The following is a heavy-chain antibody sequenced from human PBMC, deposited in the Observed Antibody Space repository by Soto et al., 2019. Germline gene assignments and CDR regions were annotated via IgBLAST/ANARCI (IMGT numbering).Heavy chain of an antibody. CDR2: IKQDGSEK. V-gene: IGHV3-7*03. Sequence: EVQLVESGGGLVQPGGSLRLSCAASGFTFSSCWMSWVRQAPGKGLEWVANIKQDGSEKYYVDSVKGRFTISRDNAKNSLYLQMNSLGAEDTAVYYCWGGGKGGGMIVVVMYYFDYWGQGTLVTVSS. D-gene: IGHD3-22*01. J-gene: IGHJ4*02. CDR3: WGGGKGGGMIVVVMYYFDY. CDR1: GFTFSSCW.